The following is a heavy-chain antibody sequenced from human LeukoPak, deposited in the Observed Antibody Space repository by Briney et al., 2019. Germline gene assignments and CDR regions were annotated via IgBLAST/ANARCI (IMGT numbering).Heavy chain of an antibody. CDR2: ISWNSGSI. J-gene: IGHJ4*02. Sequence: GGSLRLSCAASGFTFDDYAMHWVRQAPGKGLEWVSGISWNSGSIGYADSVKGRFTISRDNAKNSLYLQMNSLRAEDTALYYCAKVAEGGYSYGYLGPVDYWGQGTLVTVSS. V-gene: IGHV3-9*01. D-gene: IGHD5-18*01. CDR3: AKVAEGGYSYGYLGPVDY. CDR1: GFTFDDYA.